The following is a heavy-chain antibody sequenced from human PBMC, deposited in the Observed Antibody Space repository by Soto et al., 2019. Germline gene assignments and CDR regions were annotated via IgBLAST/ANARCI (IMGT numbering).Heavy chain of an antibody. V-gene: IGHV3-30*18. D-gene: IGHD2-15*01. Sequence: QVQLVESGGGVVQPGRSLRLSCAASGFTFSNFGMHWVRQAPGKGLEWVALISLDGRNQYYSDSVKGRFTISRDNSSTTVYLQMNSLRPEDTAVYYCAKDLARACSGGDCYTDNQYFHYWGQGTLVTVSS. J-gene: IGHJ1*01. CDR2: ISLDGRNQ. CDR3: AKDLARACSGGDCYTDNQYFHY. CDR1: GFTFSNFG.